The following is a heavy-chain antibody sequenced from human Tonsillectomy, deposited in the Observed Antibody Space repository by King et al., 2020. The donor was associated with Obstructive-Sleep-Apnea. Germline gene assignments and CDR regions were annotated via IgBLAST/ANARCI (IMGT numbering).Heavy chain of an antibody. J-gene: IGHJ4*02. CDR2: IYYSGST. Sequence: QLQESGPGLVKPSETLSLTCTVSGGSISSYYWSWIRQPPGKGLEWIGYIYYSGSTTYNPSLKSRVTISVDTSKNQFSLKLGSVTAADTAVYYCAREYYDILTGYRHFDYWGQGTLVTVSS. V-gene: IGHV4-59*01. CDR3: AREYYDILTGYRHFDY. D-gene: IGHD3-9*01. CDR1: GGSISSYY.